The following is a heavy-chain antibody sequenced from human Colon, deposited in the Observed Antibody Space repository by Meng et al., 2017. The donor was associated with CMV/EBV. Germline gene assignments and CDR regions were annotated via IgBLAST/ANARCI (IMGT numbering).Heavy chain of an antibody. CDR3: ARASPQTNYYDS. CDR2: FVHILGVP. V-gene: IGHV1-69*10. J-gene: IGHJ4*02. Sequence: NASRDTLHNIAYGWERQAPGQGLEWIGAFVHILGVPNYAEKVKGRVTITADKSTTTCYMEMTYLRSEDTATYFCARASPQTNYYDSWGQGTLVTVSS. CDR1: RDTLHNIA.